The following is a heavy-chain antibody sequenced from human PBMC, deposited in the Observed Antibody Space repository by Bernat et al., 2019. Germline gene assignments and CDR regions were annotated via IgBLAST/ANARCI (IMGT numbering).Heavy chain of an antibody. D-gene: IGHD3-10*01. CDR3: ASGRPYPGDYFDY. V-gene: IGHV6-1*01. J-gene: IGHJ4*02. CDR2: TYYRSKWYN. CDR1: GDSVSSNSAA. Sequence: QVQLQQSGPGLVKPSQTLSPTCAISGDSVSSNSAAWNWISQSPSRGLELLGRTYYRSKWYNDYAVSVKSRITINPDTSKNQFSLQLNSVTPEDTAVYYCASGRPYPGDYFDYWGQGTLVTVSS.